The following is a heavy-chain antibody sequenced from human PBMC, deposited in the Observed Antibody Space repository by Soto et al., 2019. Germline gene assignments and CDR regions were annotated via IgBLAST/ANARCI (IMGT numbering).Heavy chain of an antibody. D-gene: IGHD6-19*01. J-gene: IGHJ4*02. Sequence: EVQLVQSGAEVKKPGESLKISCKASGYSFTSYWIAWVRQKPGKGLEWMGIIYPGDSDIKYSPSFQGQVTISADKSISTAYLQWSSLKASDTAVYYCARPYSSGWYYFDYWGQGTLVTVSS. CDR2: IYPGDSDI. V-gene: IGHV5-51*01. CDR3: ARPYSSGWYYFDY. CDR1: GYSFTSYW.